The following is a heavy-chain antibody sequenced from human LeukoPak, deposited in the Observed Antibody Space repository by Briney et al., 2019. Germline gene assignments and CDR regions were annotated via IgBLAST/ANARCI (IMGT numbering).Heavy chain of an antibody. D-gene: IGHD3-22*01. J-gene: IGHJ4*02. CDR2: FGSSGGPI. V-gene: IGHV3-11*04. Sequence: GGSLRLSCAASGFTFSDYYMSWIRQAPGKGLEWVSYFGSSGGPIYYADPVKGRFTISRDNAKNSLYLQMNSLRAEDTAVYYCARAGYYYDSSGYFNWGQGTLVTVSS. CDR1: GFTFSDYY. CDR3: ARAGYYYDSSGYFN.